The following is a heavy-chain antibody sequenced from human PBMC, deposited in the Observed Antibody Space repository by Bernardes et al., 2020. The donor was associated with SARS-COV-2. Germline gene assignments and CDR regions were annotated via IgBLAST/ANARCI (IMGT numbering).Heavy chain of an antibody. CDR3: ARDSRKDY. J-gene: IGHJ4*02. CDR2: VTAGNGDT. V-gene: IGHV1-3*01. D-gene: IGHD2-2*01. CDR1: GYTFTSYS. Sequence: ASVKVSCKASGYTFTSYSMHWVRQAPGQRLEWMGWVTAGNGDTKYSQSFQGRITITRDTSASTAYMELSSLSSEDTAVYYCARDSRKDYCGQGTLVTVSS.